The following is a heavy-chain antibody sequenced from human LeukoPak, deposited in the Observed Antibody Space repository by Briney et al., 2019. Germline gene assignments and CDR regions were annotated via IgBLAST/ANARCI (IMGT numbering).Heavy chain of an antibody. J-gene: IGHJ4*02. CDR1: GYTFAAYY. V-gene: IGHV1-2*02. D-gene: IGHD2-15*01. Sequence: ASVKVSCKASGYTFAAYYMHWVRQAPGQGPEWMGWINPNTGDTKYAQKFQGRVTMTRDTTISTAYLELSRLASDDTAVYYCASYPRYVSTPPFDYWGQGTLVTVSS. CDR3: ASYPRYVSTPPFDY. CDR2: INPNTGDT.